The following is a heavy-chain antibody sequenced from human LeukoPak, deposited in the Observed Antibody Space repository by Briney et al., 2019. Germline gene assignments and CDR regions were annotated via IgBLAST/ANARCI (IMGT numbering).Heavy chain of an antibody. Sequence: ASVKVSCKASGYTFTSYDINWVRQAPGQGLEWMGWINPNSGGTNYAQKFQGRVTMTRDTSISTAYMELSRLRSDDTAVYYCAMSGHINWFDPWGQGTLVTVSS. D-gene: IGHD2-21*01. CDR2: INPNSGGT. CDR3: AMSGHINWFDP. V-gene: IGHV1-2*02. CDR1: GYTFTSYD. J-gene: IGHJ5*02.